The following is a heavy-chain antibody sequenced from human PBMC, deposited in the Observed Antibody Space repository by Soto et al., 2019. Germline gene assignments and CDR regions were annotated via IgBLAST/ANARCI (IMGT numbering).Heavy chain of an antibody. V-gene: IGHV3-21*01. Sequence: GGSLRLSCAASGFTFSSYSMNWVRQAPGKGLEWVSSISSSSSYIYYADSVKGRFTISRDNAKNSLYLQMNSLRAEDTALYYCAGEAASSWLVNYYYYYYMDVWGKGTTVTVSS. CDR3: AGEAASSWLVNYYYYYYMDV. D-gene: IGHD6-13*01. CDR2: ISSSSSYI. J-gene: IGHJ6*03. CDR1: GFTFSSYS.